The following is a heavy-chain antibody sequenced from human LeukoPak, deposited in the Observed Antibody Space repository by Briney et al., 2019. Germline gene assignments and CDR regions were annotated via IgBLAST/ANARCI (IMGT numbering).Heavy chain of an antibody. J-gene: IGHJ4*02. V-gene: IGHV3-23*01. CDR3: AKDRTIFGVVIGGGYFDY. D-gene: IGHD3-3*01. Sequence: GGSLRLSCAASGFTFSSYAMSWVRQAPGKGLEWVSAISGSGGSTYYADSVKGRFTISRDNSKNTLYLQMNSLRAEDTAVYYCAKDRTIFGVVIGGGYFDYWGQGTPVTVSS. CDR1: GFTFSSYA. CDR2: ISGSGGST.